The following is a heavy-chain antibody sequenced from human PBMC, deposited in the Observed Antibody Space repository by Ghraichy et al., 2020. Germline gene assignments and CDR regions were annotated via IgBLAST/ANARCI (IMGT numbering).Heavy chain of an antibody. CDR3: ARFDYGEYYFDY. D-gene: IGHD4-17*01. V-gene: IGHV4-59*08. CDR1: GGSISSYY. J-gene: IGHJ4*02. CDR2: IYYSGST. Sequence: SETLSLTCTVSGGSISSYYWSWIRQPPGKGLEWIGYIYYSGSTNYNPSLKSRVTISVDTSKNQFSLKLSSVTAADTAVYYCARFDYGEYYFDYWGQGTLVTVSS.